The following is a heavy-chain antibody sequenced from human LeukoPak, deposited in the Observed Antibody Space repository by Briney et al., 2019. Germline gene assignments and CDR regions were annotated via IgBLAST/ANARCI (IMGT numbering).Heavy chain of an antibody. Sequence: ASVKVSCKASGYTFTSYDINWVRQATGQGPEWMGWMSSNSGDTGYAQNFQGRVTMTRNTSISTAYMELSSLRSEDTAVYYCAKFGGGYEPSNSWGQGTLVTVSS. V-gene: IGHV1-8*01. J-gene: IGHJ4*02. CDR1: GYTFTSYD. CDR3: AKFGGGYEPSNS. D-gene: IGHD5-12*01. CDR2: MSSNSGDT.